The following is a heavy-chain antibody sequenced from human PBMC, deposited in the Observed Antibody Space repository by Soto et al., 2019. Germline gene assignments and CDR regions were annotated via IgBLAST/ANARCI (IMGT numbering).Heavy chain of an antibody. CDR2: IYYSGTT. V-gene: IGHV4-39*01. J-gene: IGHJ4*02. CDR3: ARHSYGLPGDF. Sequence: QLQLQESGPGLVKPSETLFLTCTVSGGSVSSRSYYWGWIRQPPGKGLEWIGNIYYSGTTHYNPSLKSRVTISVDTSKNQFSLNVSSVTAADTAVYYCARHSYGLPGDFWGQGALVTVSS. D-gene: IGHD5-18*01. CDR1: GGSVSSRSYY.